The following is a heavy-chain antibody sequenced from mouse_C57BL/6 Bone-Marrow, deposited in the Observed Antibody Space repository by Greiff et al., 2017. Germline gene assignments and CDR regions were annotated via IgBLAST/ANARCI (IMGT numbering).Heavy chain of an antibody. V-gene: IGHV1-64*01. J-gene: IGHJ1*03. CDR1: GYTFTSYW. Sequence: VQLQQPGAELVKPGASVKLSCKASGYTFTSYWMHWVKQRPGQGLEWIGMIHPNSGSTNYNQKFKGKSTLTVDKSSSTAYMQLSSLTSEDSAVYYCARWLLGYFDVWGTGTTVTVSS. CDR3: ARWLLGYFDV. D-gene: IGHD2-3*01. CDR2: IHPNSGST.